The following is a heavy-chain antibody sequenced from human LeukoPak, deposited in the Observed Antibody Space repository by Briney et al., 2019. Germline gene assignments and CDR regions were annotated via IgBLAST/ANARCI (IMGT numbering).Heavy chain of an antibody. Sequence: ASVKVSCKASGYTFTSYGISWVRQMPGKGLEWMGRIDPSDSYTNYSPSFQGHVTISADKSISTAYLQWSSLKASDTAMYYCARLGIAAAGPNYYYYGMDVWGQGTTVTVSS. V-gene: IGHV5-10-1*01. CDR2: IDPSDSYT. J-gene: IGHJ6*02. D-gene: IGHD6-13*01. CDR1: GYTFTSYG. CDR3: ARLGIAAAGPNYYYYGMDV.